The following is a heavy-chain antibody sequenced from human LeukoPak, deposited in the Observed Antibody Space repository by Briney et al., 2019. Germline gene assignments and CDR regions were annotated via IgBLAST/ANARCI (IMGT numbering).Heavy chain of an antibody. CDR2: IWQDGSNQ. CDR1: GFRFSSYV. D-gene: IGHD4-23*01. CDR3: ARDYGGNYWYFDL. V-gene: IGHV3-33*01. J-gene: IGHJ2*01. Sequence: GGSLRLSCAASGFRFSSYVMHWVRQAPGKGLEWVALIWQDGSNQYYADSVKGRFTISRDNSKNTLYLQMNSLRAEDTAVYYCARDYGGNYWYFDLWGRGTLAIVSS.